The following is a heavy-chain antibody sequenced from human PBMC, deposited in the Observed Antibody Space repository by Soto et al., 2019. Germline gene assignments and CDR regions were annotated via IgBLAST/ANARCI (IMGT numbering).Heavy chain of an antibody. CDR3: ARQSPPLRFLEWLFSRYGMDV. CDR1: GGSISSSRYY. CDR2: IYYSGST. V-gene: IGHV4-39*01. Sequence: SETLSLGCTVLGGSISSSRYYWGWIRQPTGRGLEWIGSIYYSGSTYYNPSLKSRVTISVDTSKIQFSLKLSSVTAADTAVYYCARQSPPLRFLEWLFSRYGMDVWGQGTTVT. D-gene: IGHD3-3*01. J-gene: IGHJ6*02.